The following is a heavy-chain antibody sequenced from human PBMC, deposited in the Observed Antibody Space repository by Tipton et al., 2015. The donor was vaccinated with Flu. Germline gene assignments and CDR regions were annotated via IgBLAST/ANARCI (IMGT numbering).Heavy chain of an antibody. J-gene: IGHJ3*02. CDR1: GASISSGNYY. CDR2: SYTSGST. CDR3: ARDLRGYSGYTGGDGFDI. D-gene: IGHD5-12*01. V-gene: IGHV4-61*02. Sequence: TLSLTCTVSGASISSGNYYWSWIRQPAGKGLEWIGRSYTSGSTKYNPSLESRVTMSRDTSRNQFSLRLRSATAADTALYFCARDLRGYSGYTGGDGFDIWGRGIMVIVSS.